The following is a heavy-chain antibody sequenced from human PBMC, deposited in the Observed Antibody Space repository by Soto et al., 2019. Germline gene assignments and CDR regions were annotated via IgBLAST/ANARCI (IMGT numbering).Heavy chain of an antibody. CDR3: ARYSGKYQGPIDY. CDR2: ISYDGSNK. V-gene: IGHV3-30*03. D-gene: IGHD1-26*01. CDR1: GFTFSYYG. Sequence: QVQLVESGGGVVQPGRSLRLSCAASGFTFSYYGIHWVRQAPGKGLEWLAVISYDGSNKHYADSVKGRFTVSRDNSKNTLYLQMNSLRAEDTAVYFCARYSGKYQGPIDYWGQGTLVTVSS. J-gene: IGHJ4*02.